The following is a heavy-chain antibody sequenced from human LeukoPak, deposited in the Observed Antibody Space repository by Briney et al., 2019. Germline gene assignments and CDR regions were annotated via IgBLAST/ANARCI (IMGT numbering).Heavy chain of an antibody. Sequence: GGSLRLSCAASGFSISNDWMSWVRQAPGKGLEWVARVKSRSAGETTDYAAPVKGRFTISRDDSKNTLYLQMNSLKTEDTAVYYCASLTMVTDYWGQGTLVNVSS. CDR2: VKSRSAGETT. J-gene: IGHJ4*02. V-gene: IGHV3-15*01. D-gene: IGHD3-10*01. CDR3: ASLTMVTDY. CDR1: GFSISNDW.